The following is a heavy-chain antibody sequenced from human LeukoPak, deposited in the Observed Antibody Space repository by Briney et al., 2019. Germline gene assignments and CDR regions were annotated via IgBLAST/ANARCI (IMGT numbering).Heavy chain of an antibody. CDR1: GFTFTSSA. D-gene: IGHD6-19*01. J-gene: IGHJ6*02. CDR3: GGDKSSGRRYYYYGMDV. CDR2: IVVGSGNT. V-gene: IGHV1-58*01. Sequence: SVKVSCKASGFTFTSSAVQGVRQARGQRREWIGWIVVGSGNTNYAQKFQERVTITRDMSTSTAYMELSSLRSEDTAVYYCGGDKSSGRRYYYYGMDVWGQGTTVTVSS.